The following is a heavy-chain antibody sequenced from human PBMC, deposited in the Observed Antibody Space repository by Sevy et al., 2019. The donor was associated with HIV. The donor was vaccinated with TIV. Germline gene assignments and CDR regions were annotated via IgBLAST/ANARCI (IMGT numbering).Heavy chain of an antibody. CDR1: GYTFNSYS. CDR2: VSPHNADR. Sequence: ASVKVSCKTSGYTFNSYSITWVRQAPGQGLEWMGWVSPHNADRNVAQRFQGRVTLTTDTSTVTAYMELRSLRSDDTALYYCAKSRGSNGFLHWGPGTMVTVSS. CDR3: AKSRGSNGFLH. V-gene: IGHV1-18*01. D-gene: IGHD1-26*01. J-gene: IGHJ4*02.